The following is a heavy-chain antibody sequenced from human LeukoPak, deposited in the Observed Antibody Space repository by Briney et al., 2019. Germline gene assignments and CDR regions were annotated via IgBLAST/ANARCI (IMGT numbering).Heavy chain of an antibody. CDR2: ISASGGST. CDR3: VTDTSMGGLFDY. J-gene: IGHJ4*02. D-gene: IGHD5-18*01. V-gene: IGHV3-23*01. CDR1: GFTFSSYA. Sequence: QPGGSLRLSCAASGFTFSSYAMSWVRQAPGKGLEWVSSISASGGSTYYADSVKGRFTISRDNAKNSLYLQMNSLRDEDTALYYCVTDTSMGGLFDYWGQGTLVTVSS.